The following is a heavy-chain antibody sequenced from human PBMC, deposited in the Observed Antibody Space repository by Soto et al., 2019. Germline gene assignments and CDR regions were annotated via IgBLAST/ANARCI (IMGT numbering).Heavy chain of an antibody. CDR1: GFTFSSYA. Sequence: EVQLLESGGGLVQPGGSLRLSCAASGFTFSSYAMNWVRQAPGKGLEWVSAISGSAATTHFADSVKGRFTISRDNAKNTQELQMNSLRAEDTAVYYCARDRAYYDSSGSYSPPYWGQGTLVTVSS. D-gene: IGHD3-22*01. J-gene: IGHJ4*02. CDR2: ISGSAATT. V-gene: IGHV3-23*01. CDR3: ARDRAYYDSSGSYSPPY.